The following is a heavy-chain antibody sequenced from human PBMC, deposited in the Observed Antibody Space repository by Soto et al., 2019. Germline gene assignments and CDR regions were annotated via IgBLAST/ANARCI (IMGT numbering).Heavy chain of an antibody. CDR1: GFTFSSYG. J-gene: IGHJ4*02. D-gene: IGHD6-6*01. CDR3: AKDLDSSSSGFDY. CDR2: ISYDGSNK. V-gene: IGHV3-30*18. Sequence: GGSLRLSCAASGFTFSSYGMHWVRQAPGKGLEWVAVISYDGSNKYYADSVKGRFTISRDNSKNTLYLQMNSLRAGDTAVYYCAKDLDSSSSGFDYWGQGTLVTVS.